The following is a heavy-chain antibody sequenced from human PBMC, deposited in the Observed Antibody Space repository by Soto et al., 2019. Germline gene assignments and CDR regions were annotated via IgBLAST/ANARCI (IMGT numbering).Heavy chain of an antibody. V-gene: IGHV3-30-3*01. J-gene: IGHJ4*02. CDR2: ISYDGSNK. Sequence: GGSLRLSCAASGFTFSSYAMHWVRQAPGKGLEWVAVISYDGSNKYYADSVKGRFTISRDNSKNTLYLQMNSLRAEDTAVYYCARDPALWFGELWGYFDYWGQGTLVTVSS. D-gene: IGHD3-10*01. CDR1: GFTFSSYA. CDR3: ARDPALWFGELWGYFDY.